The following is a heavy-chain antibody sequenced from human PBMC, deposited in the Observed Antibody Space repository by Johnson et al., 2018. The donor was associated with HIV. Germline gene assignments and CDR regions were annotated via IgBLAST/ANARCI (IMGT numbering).Heavy chain of an antibody. CDR1: GFTVSSNY. J-gene: IGHJ3*02. V-gene: IGHV3-66*03. CDR2: IYSGGST. D-gene: IGHD6-19*01. Sequence: VQLVESGGGLIQPGGSLRLSCAASGFTVSSNYMSWVRQAPGKGLEWVSVIYSGGSTYYADSVKGRFTISRDNSKNTLYLQMNSLRVEDTAGYYCGRDREGLRQWLARGFGAFNIWGQGAMLTVSS. CDR3: GRDREGLRQWLARGFGAFNI.